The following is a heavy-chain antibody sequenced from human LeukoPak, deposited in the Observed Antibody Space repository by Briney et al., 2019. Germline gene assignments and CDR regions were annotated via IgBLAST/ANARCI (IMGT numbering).Heavy chain of an antibody. Sequence: GGSLRLSCAASGLTVSSNYRTWIRQAPRKGLEWVSIIYSGGNTYYADSVKGRFAISRDNSKNTVYLQMNSLRAEDTAVYYCVNLPGGGYWGQGTLVTVSS. D-gene: IGHD7-27*01. CDR3: VNLPGGGY. CDR1: GLTVSSNY. V-gene: IGHV3-66*02. CDR2: IYSGGNT. J-gene: IGHJ4*02.